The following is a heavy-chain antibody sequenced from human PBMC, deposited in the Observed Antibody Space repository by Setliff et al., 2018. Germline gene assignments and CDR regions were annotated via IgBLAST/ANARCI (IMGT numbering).Heavy chain of an antibody. CDR3: ARTSTGSN. J-gene: IGHJ4*02. V-gene: IGHV1-69*10. D-gene: IGHD1-26*01. Sequence: GPSVKVSCKASGGTFSSYAISWVRQAPGQGLEWMGGIIPILGIANYAQKFQGRVTITADRSTSTAYMEVSSLRSDDTAVYYCARTSTGSNWGQGTLVTVSS. CDR2: IIPILGIA. CDR1: GGTFSSYA.